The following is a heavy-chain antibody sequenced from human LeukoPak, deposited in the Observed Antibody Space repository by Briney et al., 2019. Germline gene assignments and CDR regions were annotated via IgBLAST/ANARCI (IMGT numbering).Heavy chain of an antibody. CDR1: GFTFSSYA. J-gene: IGHJ5*02. Sequence: GGSLRLSCAASGFTFSSYAMSWVRQAPGKGLEWVSAISGSGGSTYYADSVKGRFTISRDNSKNTLYLQMNSLRAEDTAVYYCAKDCKRLRFLEWLFSGWFDPWGQGTLVTVSS. D-gene: IGHD3-3*01. CDR2: ISGSGGST. CDR3: AKDCKRLRFLEWLFSGWFDP. V-gene: IGHV3-23*01.